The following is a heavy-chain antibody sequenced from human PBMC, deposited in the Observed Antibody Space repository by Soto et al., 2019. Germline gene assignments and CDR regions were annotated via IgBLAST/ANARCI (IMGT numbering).Heavy chain of an antibody. D-gene: IGHD3-22*01. Sequence: ASVKVSCKASGYTFTSYGISWVRQAPGQGLEWMGWISAYNGNTNYAQKLQGRVTMTTDTSTSTAYMELRSLRSDDTAVYYRARDFHDSSGYRHYYFDYWGQGTLVTVSS. CDR1: GYTFTSYG. CDR2: ISAYNGNT. V-gene: IGHV1-18*04. CDR3: ARDFHDSSGYRHYYFDY. J-gene: IGHJ4*02.